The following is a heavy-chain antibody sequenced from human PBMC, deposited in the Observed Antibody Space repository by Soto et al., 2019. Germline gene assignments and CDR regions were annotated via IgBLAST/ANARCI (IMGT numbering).Heavy chain of an antibody. CDR1: GYTFTSYG. CDR3: ARESGIAVEDGMDV. J-gene: IGHJ6*02. D-gene: IGHD6-19*01. V-gene: IGHV1-18*01. CDR2: ISVRNGNT. Sequence: QVQLVQSGSEVKKPGASVKVSCRAFGYTFTSYGISWVRQAPGQGLEWMGRISVRNGNTNYAHKFQGRVTMTTDTSTSTAYMEVRSLRSDDTAVYHCARESGIAVEDGMDVWGQGTTVTV.